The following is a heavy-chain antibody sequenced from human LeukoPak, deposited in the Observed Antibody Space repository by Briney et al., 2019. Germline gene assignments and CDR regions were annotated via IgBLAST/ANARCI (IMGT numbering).Heavy chain of an antibody. J-gene: IGHJ4*02. V-gene: IGHV3-53*04. Sequence: GGSLRLSCAASGFTVSSNYMSWVRQAPGKGLGWVSVIYSDVSTYYADSVKGRFTISRHNSKNTLYLQMNSLRAEDTAVYYCARDLGSYFDYWGQGTLVTVSS. CDR1: GFTVSSNY. D-gene: IGHD3-16*01. CDR3: ARDLGSYFDY. CDR2: IYSDVST.